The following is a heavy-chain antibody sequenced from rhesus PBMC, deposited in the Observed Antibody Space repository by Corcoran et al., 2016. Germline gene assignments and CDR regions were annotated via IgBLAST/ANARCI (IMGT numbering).Heavy chain of an antibody. J-gene: IGHJ4*01. Sequence: EVQLVESGGGVAKPGGCLRPSCVVPGFTSTDYRMCWVRQAPGEGLGLISSINNGGSSTYYADSVKCRFTISRENAKNTLYLQMDNRRPEDTAVDYCARDDGDSWGQGVLVTVSS. D-gene: IGHD5-24*01. CDR3: ARDDGDS. V-gene: IGHV3-28*02. CDR2: INNGGSST. CDR1: GFTSTDYR.